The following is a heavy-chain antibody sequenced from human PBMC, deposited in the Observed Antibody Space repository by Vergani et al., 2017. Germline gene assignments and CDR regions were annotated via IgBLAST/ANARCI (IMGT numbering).Heavy chain of an antibody. CDR3: ARDLDFWSGYYMYYFDY. CDR2: IYTSGST. J-gene: IGHJ4*02. V-gene: IGHV4-4*07. Sequence: QLQLQESGPGLVKPSETLSLTCTVSGGSISSYYWSWIRQPAGKGLEWIGRIYTSGSTNYNPSLKSRVTMSVDTSKNQFSLKLSSVTAADTAVYYCARDLDFWSGYYMYYFDYWGQGTLVTVSS. CDR1: GGSISSYY. D-gene: IGHD3-3*01.